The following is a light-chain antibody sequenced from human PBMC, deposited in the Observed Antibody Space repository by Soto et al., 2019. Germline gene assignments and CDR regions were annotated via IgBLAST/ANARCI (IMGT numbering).Light chain of an antibody. J-gene: IGKJ4*01. Sequence: EIVMTQSLATLSVSPGERATLSCRASQSVTSKLAWYQQKPGQAPRLLIYGASTRATGIPARFSGSGSGTEFTLTISNLQSEDFAVYYCQQYNNWPPLTFGGGTKVEIK. CDR3: QQYNNWPPLT. CDR1: QSVTSK. V-gene: IGKV3-15*01. CDR2: GAS.